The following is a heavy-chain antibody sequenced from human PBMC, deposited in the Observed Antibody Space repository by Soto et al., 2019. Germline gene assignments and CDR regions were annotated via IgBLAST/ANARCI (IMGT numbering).Heavy chain of an antibody. V-gene: IGHV4-59*01. CDR2: IYYSGST. D-gene: IGHD3-10*01. CDR1: GGSINNYY. CDR3: ARTGDDSGKGFSYGMDV. Sequence: SETLSLTCTVSGGSINNYYWSWIRQPPGKGLEWIGYIYYSGSTNYNPSLKSRVTISLDTSKNQFSLKLSSVTAADTALYYCARTGDDSGKGFSYGMDVWAQGTTVTVSS. J-gene: IGHJ6*02.